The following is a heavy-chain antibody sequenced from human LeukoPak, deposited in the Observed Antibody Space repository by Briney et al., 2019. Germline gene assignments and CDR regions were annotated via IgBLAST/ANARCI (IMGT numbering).Heavy chain of an antibody. CDR1: GGSFSGYY. CDR2: INHSGST. V-gene: IGHV4-34*01. CDR3: ARHSAGYRNYYGMDV. Sequence: SETLSLTCAVYGGSFSGYYWSWVRQPPGKGLEWIGEINHSGSTNYNPSLKSRVTISVDTSKNQFSLKLSSVTAADTAVYYCARHSAGYRNYYGMDVWGQGTTVTVSS. J-gene: IGHJ6*02. D-gene: IGHD1-14*01.